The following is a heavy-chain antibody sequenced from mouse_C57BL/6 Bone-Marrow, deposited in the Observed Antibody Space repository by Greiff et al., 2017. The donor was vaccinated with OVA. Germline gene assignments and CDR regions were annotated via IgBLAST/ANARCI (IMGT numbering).Heavy chain of an antibody. CDR1: GYSFTGYY. D-gene: IGHD4-1*01. CDR3: ARGGTSPFAY. J-gene: IGHJ3*01. V-gene: IGHV1-42*01. CDR2: INPSTGGT. Sequence: EVQLQQSGPELVKPGASVKISCKASGYSFTGYYMNWVKQSPEKSLEWIGEINPSTGGTTYNQKFKAKATLTVYKSSSTAYMQLKNLTSEDSAVYYCARGGTSPFAYWGQGTLVTVSA.